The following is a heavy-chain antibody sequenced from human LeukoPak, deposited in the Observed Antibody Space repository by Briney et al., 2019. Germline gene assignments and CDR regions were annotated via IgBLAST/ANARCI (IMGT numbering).Heavy chain of an antibody. V-gene: IGHV4-61*01. Sequence: SETLSLTCTVSGGSVSSGSYYWSWIRQPPGKGLEWIGYIYYSGSTNYNPSLKSRVTISVDTSKNQFSLKLSSVTAADTAVYYCARQSDTYYYGSGSFRLDYWGQGTLATVSS. J-gene: IGHJ4*02. CDR3: ARQSDTYYYGSGSFRLDY. CDR2: IYYSGST. D-gene: IGHD3-10*01. CDR1: GGSVSSGSYY.